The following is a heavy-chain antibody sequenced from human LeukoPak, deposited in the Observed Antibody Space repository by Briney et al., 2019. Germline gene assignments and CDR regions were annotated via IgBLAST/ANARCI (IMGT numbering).Heavy chain of an antibody. V-gene: IGHV1-2*02. Sequence: GASVKVSCKASGYTFTGYYMHWVRQAPGQGREWMGWINPNSGGTNYAQKFKGRVTMTTDTSISTAYMELSRLRSDDTAVYYCARASPYYSYAMDVWGQGTTVTVSS. J-gene: IGHJ6*02. CDR2: INPNSGGT. CDR1: GYTFTGYY. CDR3: ARASPYYSYAMDV.